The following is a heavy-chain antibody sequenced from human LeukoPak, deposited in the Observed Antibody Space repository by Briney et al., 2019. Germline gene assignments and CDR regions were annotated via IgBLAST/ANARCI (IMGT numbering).Heavy chain of an antibody. D-gene: IGHD3-10*01. CDR1: GFTFSDYA. CDR2: ISSSSSYI. V-gene: IGHV3-21*01. CDR3: ARDGEDYYDS. J-gene: IGHJ4*02. Sequence: GGSLRLSCAASGFTFSDYAMHWVRQAPGKGLEWVSSISSSSSYIYYADSVKGRFTISRDNAKNSLYLQMNSLRAEDTAVYYCARDGEDYYDSWGQGTLVTVSS.